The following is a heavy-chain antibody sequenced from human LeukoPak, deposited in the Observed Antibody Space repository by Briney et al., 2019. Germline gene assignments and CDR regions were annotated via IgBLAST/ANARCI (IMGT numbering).Heavy chain of an antibody. Sequence: GGSLRLSRAASGFTFSSYAMSWVRQAPGKGLEWVSAISGNGGSTYYADSVKGRFTISRDNSKNTLYLQINSLRAEDTAVYYCAKDPRSYIVTTMLFQYWGQGTLVTVSS. D-gene: IGHD5-12*01. CDR1: GFTFSSYA. CDR3: AKDPRSYIVTTMLFQY. J-gene: IGHJ4*02. V-gene: IGHV3-23*01. CDR2: ISGNGGST.